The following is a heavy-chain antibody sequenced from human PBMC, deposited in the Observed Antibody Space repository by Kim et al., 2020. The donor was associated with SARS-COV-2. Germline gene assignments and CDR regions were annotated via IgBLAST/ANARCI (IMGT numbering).Heavy chain of an antibody. V-gene: IGHV3-30*18. CDR1: GFTFSSYG. Sequence: GGSLRLSCAASGFTFSSYGMHWVRQAPGKGLEWVAVISYDGSNKYYADSVKGRFTISRDNSKNTLYLQMNSLRAEDTAVYYCAKAVDSSGINRLDYYYGMDVWGQGTTVTVSS. CDR3: AKAVDSSGINRLDYYYGMDV. CDR2: ISYDGSNK. D-gene: IGHD6-19*01. J-gene: IGHJ6*02.